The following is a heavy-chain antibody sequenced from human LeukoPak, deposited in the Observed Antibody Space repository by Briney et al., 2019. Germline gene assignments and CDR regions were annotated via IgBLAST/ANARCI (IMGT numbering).Heavy chain of an antibody. Sequence: GGSLRLSCAASGFTFSSYVMGWVRQAPGKGLEWVSAISGSGGSTYYADSVKGRFTISRDTSKNTLYLQMNSLRAEDTAVYYCGRWLVRETYFDYGGQGPLVTVSS. CDR2: ISGSGGST. V-gene: IGHV3-23*01. D-gene: IGHD6-19*01. CDR3: GRWLVRETYFDY. J-gene: IGHJ4*02. CDR1: GFTFSSYV.